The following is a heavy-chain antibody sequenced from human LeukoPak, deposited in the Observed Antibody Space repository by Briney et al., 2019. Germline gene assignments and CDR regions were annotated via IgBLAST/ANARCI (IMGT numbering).Heavy chain of an antibody. J-gene: IGHJ6*02. Sequence: SETLSLTCTVSGVSISSYCWSWVRQLPGKGLEWVGDIYYSGSTNYNASLKSRVTISVDTSKNQFSLKRSSVTAAETAVYYCARVRYSSGYHYYYGMDVWGQGTTVTVSS. CDR2: IYYSGST. CDR3: ARVRYSSGYHYYYGMDV. V-gene: IGHV4-59*01. D-gene: IGHD6-19*01. CDR1: GVSISSYC.